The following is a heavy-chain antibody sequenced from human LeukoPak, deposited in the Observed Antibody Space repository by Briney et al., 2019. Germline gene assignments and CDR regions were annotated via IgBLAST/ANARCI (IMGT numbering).Heavy chain of an antibody. J-gene: IGHJ4*02. V-gene: IGHV2-5*02. CDR2: IYWDDDK. Sequence: ESGPTLVKPTQTLTLTCTFSGFSLRNSGVGVGWIRQPPGKALEWLALIYWDDDKRYSPSLKSRLTITKDTSKNQVVLTMTNMDPVDTATYYCAHRYVDDFWSGYYAPTCFDYWGQGTLVTVSS. D-gene: IGHD3-3*01. CDR3: AHRYVDDFWSGYYAPTCFDY. CDR1: GFSLRNSGVG.